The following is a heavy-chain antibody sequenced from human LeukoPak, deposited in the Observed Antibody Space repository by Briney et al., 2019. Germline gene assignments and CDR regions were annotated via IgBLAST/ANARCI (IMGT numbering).Heavy chain of an antibody. Sequence: SETLSLTCAVYGGSFSGYYWSWIRQPPGKGLEWIGEINHSGSTNYNPSLKSRVTISVDTSKNQFSLKLSSVTAADTVVYYCATLLRFLEWLDYWGQGTLVTVSS. CDR1: GGSFSGYY. D-gene: IGHD3-3*01. CDR2: INHSGST. CDR3: ATLLRFLEWLDY. J-gene: IGHJ4*02. V-gene: IGHV4-34*01.